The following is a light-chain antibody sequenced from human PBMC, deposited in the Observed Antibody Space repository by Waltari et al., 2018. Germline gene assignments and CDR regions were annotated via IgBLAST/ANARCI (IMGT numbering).Light chain of an antibody. CDR1: QAISRS. V-gene: IGKV1-13*02. CDR3: QRFYSYPSG. Sequence: AIQLTQSPSSLSASVGDRVTMTCRASQAISRSVAWFQQKPGKVPKLLIFEASDLEAGVPSRFSGSGGGTRFTLTISSLQPEDFATYYCQRFYSYPSGFGQGTRLEIK. J-gene: IGKJ5*01. CDR2: EAS.